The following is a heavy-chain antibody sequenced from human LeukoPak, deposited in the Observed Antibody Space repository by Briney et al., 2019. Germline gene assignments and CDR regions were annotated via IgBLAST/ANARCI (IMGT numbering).Heavy chain of an antibody. CDR3: ASNYVHYYYYYGMDV. CDR2: IKQDGSEK. J-gene: IGHJ6*02. D-gene: IGHD4-11*01. Sequence: GGSLRLSCAASGFTFSSYWMSWVRQAPGKGLEWVANIKQDGSEKYYVDSVKGRFTISRDNSKNTLYLQMNSLRAEDTAVYYCASNYVHYYYYYGMDVWGQGTTVTVSS. CDR1: GFTFSSYW. V-gene: IGHV3-7*01.